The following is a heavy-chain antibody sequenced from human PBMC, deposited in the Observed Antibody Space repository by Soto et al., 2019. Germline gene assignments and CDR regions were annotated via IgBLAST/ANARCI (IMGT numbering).Heavy chain of an antibody. Sequence: VQLQESGPRLVRPSETLSLSCTVSGGSISGYYWNWIRQPPGRGLEWIGYISNTGNTNYNPSLKGRVSISVDTSKNQVSLNLRAVTAEDTALYYCARDSAVGSSKRGFEYWGQGTLVTVSS. CDR3: ARDSAVGSSKRGFEY. D-gene: IGHD2-2*01. CDR1: GGSISGYY. V-gene: IGHV4-59*01. CDR2: ISNTGNT. J-gene: IGHJ4*02.